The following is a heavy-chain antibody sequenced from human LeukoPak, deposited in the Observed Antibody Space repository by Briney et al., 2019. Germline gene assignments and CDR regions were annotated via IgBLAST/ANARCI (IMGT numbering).Heavy chain of an antibody. J-gene: IGHJ5*02. V-gene: IGHV4-59*11. D-gene: IGHD6-19*01. Sequence: SETLSLTCTVSGGSISSHYWSWIRQPPGKGLEWIGSIYYSGSTNYNPSLKSRVTISVDTSKNQFSLKLSSVTAADTAVYYCARAARAVAARENWLDPWGQGTLVTVSS. CDR1: GGSISSHY. CDR2: IYYSGST. CDR3: ARAARAVAARENWLDP.